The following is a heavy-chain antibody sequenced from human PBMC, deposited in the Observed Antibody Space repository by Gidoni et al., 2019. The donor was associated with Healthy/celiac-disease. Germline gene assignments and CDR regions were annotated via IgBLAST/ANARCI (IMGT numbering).Heavy chain of an antibody. V-gene: IGHV3-23*04. J-gene: IGHJ4*02. CDR3: AKEHVPLGGFLEWLSTAY. CDR1: GFTFTSYA. D-gene: IGHD3-3*01. Sequence: EVQLVEAGGGLVQPGGSLRLSCAASGFTFTSYALSWARQAPGTGLAWVSAISGSGGSTYYADSVKGRFTISRDNSKNTLYLQMNSLRAEDTAVYYCAKEHVPLGGFLEWLSTAYWGQGTLVTVSS. CDR2: ISGSGGST.